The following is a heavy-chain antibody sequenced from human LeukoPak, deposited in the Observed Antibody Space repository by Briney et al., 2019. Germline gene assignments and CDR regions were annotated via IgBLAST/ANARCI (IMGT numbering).Heavy chain of an antibody. Sequence: PSETLSLTCTVSGGSISDYYWNWIRQPPGKGLEWIGYFSYSGSTNYNPSLKSRVTISVDTSKNQFSLNLSSVTAADTAVYYCARGYYEAHYYYYYMDVWGKGTTVTVSS. CDR3: ARGYYEAHYYYYYMDV. CDR2: FSYSGST. J-gene: IGHJ6*03. D-gene: IGHD3-3*01. CDR1: GGSISDYY. V-gene: IGHV4-59*01.